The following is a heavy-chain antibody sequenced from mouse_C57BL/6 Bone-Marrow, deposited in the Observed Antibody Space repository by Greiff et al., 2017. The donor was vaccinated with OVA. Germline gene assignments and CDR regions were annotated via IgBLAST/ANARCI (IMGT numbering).Heavy chain of an antibody. CDR1: GYTFTSYW. V-gene: IGHV1-64*01. D-gene: IGHD1-1*01. CDR2: IHPNSGST. J-gene: IGHJ2*01. CDR3: ARDYGRVDY. Sequence: QQPGAELVKPGASVKFSCKASGYTFTSYWMHWVKQRPGQGLEWIGMIHPNSGSTNYNEKFKSKATLTVDKSSSTAYMQLSSLTSEDSAVYYCARDYGRVDYWGQGTTLTVSS.